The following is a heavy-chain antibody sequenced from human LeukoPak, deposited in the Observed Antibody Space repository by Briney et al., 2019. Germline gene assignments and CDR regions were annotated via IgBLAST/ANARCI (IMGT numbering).Heavy chain of an antibody. CDR2: IYYSGST. J-gene: IGHJ4*02. CDR1: GGSISSYY. D-gene: IGHD2-21*02. V-gene: IGHV4-59*01. Sequence: SETLSLTCTVSGGSISSYYWSWIRQPPGKGLEWIGYIYYSGSTNYNPSLKSRVTISVDTSKNQFSLKLSSVTAADTAVYYCARGGGAYCGDDCRRTLDYWGQGTLVTVSS. CDR3: ARGGGAYCGDDCRRTLDY.